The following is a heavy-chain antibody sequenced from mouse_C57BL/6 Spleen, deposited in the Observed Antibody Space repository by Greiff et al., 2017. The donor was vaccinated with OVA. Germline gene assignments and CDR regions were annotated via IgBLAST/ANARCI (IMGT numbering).Heavy chain of an antibody. CDR1: GFNIKDYY. CDR3: ARWGIYYGNYSDAMDY. CDR2: IDPEDGET. V-gene: IGHV14-2*01. Sequence: VQLKESGAELVKPGASVKLSCTASGFNIKDYYMHWVKQRTEQGLEWIGGIDPEDGETTYAPNFQGKATITADTSSNTASLQLSSLTSGDTAVYYGARWGIYYGNYSDAMDYWGKGTSVTVSS. D-gene: IGHD2-1*01. J-gene: IGHJ4*01.